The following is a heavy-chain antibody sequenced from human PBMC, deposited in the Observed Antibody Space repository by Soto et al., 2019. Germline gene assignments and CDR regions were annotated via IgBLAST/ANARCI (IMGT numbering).Heavy chain of an antibody. CDR2: IKEDGSDK. Sequence: DVQLLESGGALVQPGESLRLSCAASGFTFEKYWMTWARQAPGKGLELVANIKEDGSDKTYVDSVKGRFTVSRDNTKDFLFLQMNSLRDEDTAVYYCARGQSTDYWGQGTLVIVSS. CDR3: ARGQSTDY. CDR1: GFTFEKYW. V-gene: IGHV3-7*01. J-gene: IGHJ4*02.